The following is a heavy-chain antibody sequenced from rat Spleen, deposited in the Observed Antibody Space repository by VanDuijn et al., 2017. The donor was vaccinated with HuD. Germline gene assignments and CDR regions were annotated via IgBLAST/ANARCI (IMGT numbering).Heavy chain of an antibody. CDR1: GFTFSSYG. V-gene: IGHV5-29*01. J-gene: IGHJ2*01. CDR3: VRHGSLQWYYFDY. Sequence: EVQLVESGGGLVQPGRSLKLSCAVSGFTFSSYGMAWVRQDPTKGLEWVATINYDGSHTYYRDSVKGQFTISRDNAKSTLYLQMDSLRSDDTATYYCVRHGSLQWYYFDYWGQGVMVTVSS. CDR2: INYDGSHT. D-gene: IGHD1-1*01.